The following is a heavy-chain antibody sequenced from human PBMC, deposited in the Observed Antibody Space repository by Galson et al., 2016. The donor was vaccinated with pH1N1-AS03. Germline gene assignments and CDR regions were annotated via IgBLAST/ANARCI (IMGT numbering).Heavy chain of an antibody. V-gene: IGHV2-5*01. CDR3: ARAYYGDFADWFDP. D-gene: IGHD4-17*01. CDR2: IYWNDDI. Sequence: PALVKPTQTLTLTCTFSGFSLSTSGMGVGWIRQAPGKALEWLAIIYWNDDIRYSPSLRNRLTITKDTSKSQVVLTMTNMDTVDTATYFCARAYYGDFADWFDPWGQGTLVTVSS. J-gene: IGHJ5*02. CDR1: GFSLSTSGMG.